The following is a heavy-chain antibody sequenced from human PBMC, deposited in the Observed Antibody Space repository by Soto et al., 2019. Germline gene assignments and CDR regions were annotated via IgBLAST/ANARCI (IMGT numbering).Heavy chain of an antibody. CDR2: INPNSGGT. CDR3: ARLDPRFDP. V-gene: IGHV1-2*02. J-gene: IGHJ5*02. CDR1: GCTFTGYY. Sequence: GGSVKVSCQASGCTFTGYYLHWVRQAPLQGLEWMGWINPNSGGTNYAQKFQGRVTMTRDTSISTAYMELSRLRSDDAAVYYCARLDPRFDPWGQGNLVSV.